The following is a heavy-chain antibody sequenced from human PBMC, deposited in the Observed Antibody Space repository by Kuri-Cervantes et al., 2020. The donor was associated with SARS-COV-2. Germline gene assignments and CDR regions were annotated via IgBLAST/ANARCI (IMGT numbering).Heavy chain of an antibody. V-gene: IGHV3-43*01. Sequence: ETLSLTCAASGFTFNDYSMLWVRQAPGKGLEWVSLITYNSVDTYYADSVKGRFTISRDNSKNSLYLQMNSLRTEDTALYFCAKDGYSSSLDYWGQGTLVTVSS. CDR3: AKDGYSSSLDY. D-gene: IGHD6-13*01. CDR1: GFTFNDYS. J-gene: IGHJ4*02. CDR2: ITYNSVDT.